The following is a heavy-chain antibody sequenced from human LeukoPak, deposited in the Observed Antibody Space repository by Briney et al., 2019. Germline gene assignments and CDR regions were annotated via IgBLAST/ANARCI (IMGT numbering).Heavy chain of an antibody. CDR2: ISWNSGSI. V-gene: IGHV3-9*01. D-gene: IGHD6-13*01. CDR1: GFTFDDYA. Sequence: GGSLRLSCAASGFTFDDYAMHWVRQAPGKGLEWVSGISWNSGSIGYADSVKGRFTISRDNAKNSLYLQMDSLRAEDTALYYCAKDNGIAAAGLSVSNWGQGTLVTVSS. CDR3: AKDNGIAAAGLSVSN. J-gene: IGHJ4*02.